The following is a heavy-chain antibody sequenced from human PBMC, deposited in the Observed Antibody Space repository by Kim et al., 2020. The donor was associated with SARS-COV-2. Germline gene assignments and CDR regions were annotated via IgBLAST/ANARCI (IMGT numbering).Heavy chain of an antibody. CDR2: ISGSGGST. V-gene: IGHV3-23*01. Sequence: GGSLRLSCAASGFTFSSYAMSWVRQAPGKGLEWVAGISGSGGSTYYADSVKGRFTISRDNSKNTLYLQMNSVRAEDTAIYYCAKEGAYGSGSYLDYWGQGTLVTVSS. D-gene: IGHD3-10*01. CDR3: AKEGAYGSGSYLDY. CDR1: GFTFSSYA. J-gene: IGHJ4*02.